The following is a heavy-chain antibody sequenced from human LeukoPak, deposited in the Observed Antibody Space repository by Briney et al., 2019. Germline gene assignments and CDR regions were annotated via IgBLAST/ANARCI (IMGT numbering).Heavy chain of an antibody. CDR3: ARANIFSNWFDP. V-gene: IGHV4-34*01. CDR2: INHSGST. Sequence: PSETLSLTCTVSGGSISSYYWSWIRQPPGKGLEWIGEINHSGSTNYNPSLKSRVTISVDTSKNQFSLKLSSVTAADTAVYYCARANIFSNWFDPWGQGTLVTVSS. J-gene: IGHJ5*02. CDR1: GGSISSYY. D-gene: IGHD2-21*01.